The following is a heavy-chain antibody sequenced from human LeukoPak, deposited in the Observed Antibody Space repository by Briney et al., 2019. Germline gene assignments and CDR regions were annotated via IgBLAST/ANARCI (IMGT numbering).Heavy chain of an antibody. CDR1: GYTFTGYY. CDR3: ARDVSLTAARPRFVDY. V-gene: IGHV1-2*02. J-gene: IGHJ4*02. Sequence: ASVKVSCKTSGYTFTGYYMHWVRQAPGQGLEWMGRINPNNGGTIYAQKFQGRVTMTRDTSITTAYMELSSLRSDDTAVYYCARDVSLTAARPRFVDYWGQGTLVTVSS. D-gene: IGHD6-6*01. CDR2: INPNNGGT.